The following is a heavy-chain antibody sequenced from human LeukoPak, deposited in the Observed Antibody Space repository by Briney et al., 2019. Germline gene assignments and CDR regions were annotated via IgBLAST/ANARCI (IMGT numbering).Heavy chain of an antibody. V-gene: IGHV3-21*01. CDR1: GLGFSSHA. J-gene: IGHJ5*02. Sequence: PGGSLRLSCAASGLGFSSHAMSWVRQAPGKGLEWVSSISSSSSYIYYADSVKGRFTISRDNAKNSLYLQMNSLRAEDTAVYYCARASGVVIASGGHWFDPWGQGTLVTVSS. CDR3: ARASGVVIASGGHWFDP. D-gene: IGHD2-21*01. CDR2: ISSSSSYI.